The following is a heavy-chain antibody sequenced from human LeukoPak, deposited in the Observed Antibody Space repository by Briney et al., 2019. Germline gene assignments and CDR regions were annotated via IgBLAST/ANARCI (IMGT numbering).Heavy chain of an antibody. J-gene: IGHJ4*02. Sequence: GGSLRLSYAASGFTFSSYWMSWVRQAPGKGLEWVANIKQDGGEKYYVDSVKGRFTISRDNAKNSLYLQMNSLRAEDTAVYYCAREGVVVPVDYWGQGTLVIVSS. CDR2: IKQDGGEK. D-gene: IGHD2-2*01. V-gene: IGHV3-7*01. CDR1: GFTFSSYW. CDR3: AREGVVVPVDY.